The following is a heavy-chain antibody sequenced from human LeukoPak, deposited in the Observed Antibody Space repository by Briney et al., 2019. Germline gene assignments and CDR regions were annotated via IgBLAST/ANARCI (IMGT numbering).Heavy chain of an antibody. J-gene: IGHJ4*02. CDR3: ATRRDY. CDR1: GFTFSSYS. CDR2: ISSSNSYI. Sequence: PGGSLRLSCAASGFTFSSYSMNWVRQAPGKGLEWVSSISSSNSYIYNADSVKGRFTISRDNAKNSLYLQMNSLRAEDTAVYYCATRRDYWGQGTLVTVSS. V-gene: IGHV3-21*01.